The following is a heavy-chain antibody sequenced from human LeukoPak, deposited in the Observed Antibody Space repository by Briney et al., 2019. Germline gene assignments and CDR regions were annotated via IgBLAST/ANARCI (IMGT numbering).Heavy chain of an antibody. Sequence: GGSLRLSCAAAGFTFSSYGMHWVRQAPGKGLGWVAFIRYDGSNKYYADSVKGRFTISRDNSKNTLYLQMNSLRAEYTAVYYCAKDYLAAAGIMFYFDYWGQGTLVTVSS. CDR1: GFTFSSYG. CDR2: IRYDGSNK. CDR3: AKDYLAAAGIMFYFDY. D-gene: IGHD6-13*01. J-gene: IGHJ4*02. V-gene: IGHV3-30*02.